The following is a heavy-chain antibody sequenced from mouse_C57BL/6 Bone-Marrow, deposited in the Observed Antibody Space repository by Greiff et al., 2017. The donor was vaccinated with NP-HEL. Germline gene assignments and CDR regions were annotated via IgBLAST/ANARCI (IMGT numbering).Heavy chain of an antibody. Sequence: VQLQQSGAELVKPGASVKLSCKASGYTFTSYWMQWVKQRPGQGLEWIGEIDPSDSYTNYNQKFKGKATLTVDTSSSTAYMQLSSLTSEDSAVYYCVTLFAYWGQGTLVTVSA. CDR1: GYTFTSYW. CDR2: IDPSDSYT. CDR3: VTLFAY. V-gene: IGHV1-50*01. J-gene: IGHJ3*01.